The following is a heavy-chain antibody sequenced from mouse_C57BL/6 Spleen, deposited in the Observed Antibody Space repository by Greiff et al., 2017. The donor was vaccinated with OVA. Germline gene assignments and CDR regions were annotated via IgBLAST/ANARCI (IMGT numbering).Heavy chain of an antibody. Sequence: QVQLKQSGAELVKPGASVKISCKASGYAFSSYWMNWVKQRPGKGLEWIGQIYPGDGDTNYNGKFKGKATLTADKSSSTAYMQLSSLTSEDSAVYFCARWRVYGKDYFDYWGQGTTLTVSS. J-gene: IGHJ2*01. D-gene: IGHD1-1*01. V-gene: IGHV1-80*01. CDR2: IYPGDGDT. CDR3: ARWRVYGKDYFDY. CDR1: GYAFSSYW.